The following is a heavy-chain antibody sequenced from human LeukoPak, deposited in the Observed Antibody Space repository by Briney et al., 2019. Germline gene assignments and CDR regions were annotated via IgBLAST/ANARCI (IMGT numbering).Heavy chain of an antibody. CDR1: GYTFTGYY. CDR3: AGAAAGPPYYYYYMDV. V-gene: IGHV1-46*01. D-gene: IGHD6-13*01. Sequence: ASVKVSCKASGYTFTGYYMHWVRQAPGQGLEWMGIINPSGGSTSYAQKFQGRVTMTRDMSTSTVYMELSSLRSEDTAVYYCAGAAAGPPYYYYYMDVWGKGTTVTVSS. CDR2: INPSGGST. J-gene: IGHJ6*03.